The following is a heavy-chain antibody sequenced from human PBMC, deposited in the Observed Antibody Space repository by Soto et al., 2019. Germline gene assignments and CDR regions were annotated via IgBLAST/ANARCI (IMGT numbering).Heavy chain of an antibody. CDR2: IIPIFGTA. J-gene: IGHJ6*02. D-gene: IGHD3-3*01. CDR1: GGTFSSYA. CDR3: ASSAGLRFLEWSNYYYYGMDV. V-gene: IGHV1-69*13. Sequence: VASVKVSCKASGGTFSSYAISWVRQAPGQGLEWMGGIIPIFGTANYAQKFQGRVTITADESTSTAYMELSSLRSEDTAVYYCASSAGLRFLEWSNYYYYGMDVWGQGTTVTVSS.